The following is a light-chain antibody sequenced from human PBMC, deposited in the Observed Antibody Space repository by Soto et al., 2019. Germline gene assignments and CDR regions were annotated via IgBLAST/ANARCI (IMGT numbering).Light chain of an antibody. Sequence: EIFCTQAPTTLPLSPSERATLSASVSLPISDNYLAWYQQKAGQAPRLVIFGASSRATGIPDRFSASGSGTDFTLTISRLEPEDFAVYYCQQYSMAPLTFGQGTKVDIK. V-gene: IGKV3-20*01. J-gene: IGKJ1*01. CDR1: LPISDNY. CDR3: QQYSMAPLT. CDR2: GAS.